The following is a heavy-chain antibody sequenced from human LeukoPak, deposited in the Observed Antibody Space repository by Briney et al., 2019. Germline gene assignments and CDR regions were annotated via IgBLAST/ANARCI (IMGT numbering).Heavy chain of an antibody. V-gene: IGHV1-46*01. CDR3: ARANQDIVATRGFDY. Sequence: ASVKVSCKASGYTFTGYYMHWVRQPPGQGLGWVGIINPSGGSTSYAQKFQGRVTMTRDTSTSTVYMELSSLRSEDTAVYYCARANQDIVATRGFDYWGQGTLVTVSS. J-gene: IGHJ4*02. CDR1: GYTFTGYY. CDR2: INPSGGST. D-gene: IGHD5-12*01.